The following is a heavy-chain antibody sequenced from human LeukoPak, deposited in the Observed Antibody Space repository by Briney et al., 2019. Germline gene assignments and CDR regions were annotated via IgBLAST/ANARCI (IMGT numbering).Heavy chain of an antibody. CDR1: GGSISSSSYY. Sequence: PAETLCLPYTVSGGSISSSSYYWGWIRQPPGKGLEWIGSIYYRGSTYYNSSLKSRLTINVDTSKDQFSLEMSSVNAADTAVYYCAGPGDGFPKGYFDMDVWGKGTTVSVSS. J-gene: IGHJ6*03. CDR2: IYYRGST. CDR3: AGPGDGFPKGYFDMDV. D-gene: IGHD5-24*01. V-gene: IGHV4-39*01.